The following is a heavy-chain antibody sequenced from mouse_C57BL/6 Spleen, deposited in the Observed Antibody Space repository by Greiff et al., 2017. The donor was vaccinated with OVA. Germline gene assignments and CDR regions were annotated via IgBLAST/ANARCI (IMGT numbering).Heavy chain of an antibody. J-gene: IGHJ3*01. CDR1: GYAFSSSW. D-gene: IGHD2-1*01. CDR2: IYPGDGDT. CDR3: ARSDHLLPFAY. Sequence: VQLQQSGPELVKPGASVKISCKASGYAFSSSWMNWVKQRPGKGLEWIGRIYPGDGDTNYNGKFKGKATLTADKSSSTAYMQLSSLTSEDSAVYFCARSDHLLPFAYWGQGTLVTVSA. V-gene: IGHV1-82*01.